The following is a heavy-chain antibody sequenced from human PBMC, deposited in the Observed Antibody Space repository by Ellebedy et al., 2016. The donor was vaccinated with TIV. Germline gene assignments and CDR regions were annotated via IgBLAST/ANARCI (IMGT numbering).Heavy chain of an antibody. D-gene: IGHD3-22*01. V-gene: IGHV4-34*01. J-gene: IGHJ4*02. CDR2: INQNGIA. CDR1: GGSFSSCY. CDR3: ALQRYDTSGYDYYFDY. Sequence: MPGGSLRLSCGIFGGSFSSCYWAWFRQPPGKGLEWVGEINQNGIANYNPSLKSRVTISVDTSKNQFSLNLISMTAADTAVYYCALQRYDTSGYDYYFDYWGQGTLVTVSS.